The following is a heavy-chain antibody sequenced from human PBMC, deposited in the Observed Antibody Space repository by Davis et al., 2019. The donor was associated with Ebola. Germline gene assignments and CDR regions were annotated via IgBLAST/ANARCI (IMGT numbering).Heavy chain of an antibody. Sequence: GGSLRLSCAASGFTFSSYVINWVRQAPGKGLEWVASISYDGSNKYYADSVKGRFTISRDNAKNTLSLEMNSLRVEDTAVYYCARDFDFWSDYPAREQHRQYRFYYSGLDVWGKGTMVTVSS. CDR2: ISYDGSNK. J-gene: IGHJ6*04. V-gene: IGHV3-30-3*01. CDR1: GFTFSSYV. D-gene: IGHD3-3*01. CDR3: ARDFDFWSDYPAREQHRQYRFYYSGLDV.